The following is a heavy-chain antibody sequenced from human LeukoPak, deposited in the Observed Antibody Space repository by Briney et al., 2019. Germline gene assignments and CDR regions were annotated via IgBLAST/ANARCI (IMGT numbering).Heavy chain of an antibody. Sequence: PGGSLRLSCAASGFTFSSYGMHWVRQAPGKGLEWVAVISYDGSNKYYADSVKGRFTISRDNSKNTLYLQMNSLKTEDTAVYYCTAGAHYDSSGYFQMAGYWGQGTLVTVSS. V-gene: IGHV3-30*03. D-gene: IGHD3-22*01. J-gene: IGHJ4*02. CDR3: TAGAHYDSSGYFQMAGY. CDR2: ISYDGSNK. CDR1: GFTFSSYG.